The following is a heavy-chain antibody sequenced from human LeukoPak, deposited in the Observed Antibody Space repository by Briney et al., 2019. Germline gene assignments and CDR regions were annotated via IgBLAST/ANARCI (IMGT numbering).Heavy chain of an antibody. Sequence: GASVKVSCKASGYTFTGYYMHWVRQAPGQGLEWMGWINPKSGGTNYAQKFQGRVTMTRDTSISTAYMELSRLRSDDTAVYYCAREVDCSGGSCYQFDYWGQGTLVTVSS. V-gene: IGHV1-2*02. CDR1: GYTFTGYY. CDR2: INPKSGGT. J-gene: IGHJ4*02. D-gene: IGHD2-15*01. CDR3: AREVDCSGGSCYQFDY.